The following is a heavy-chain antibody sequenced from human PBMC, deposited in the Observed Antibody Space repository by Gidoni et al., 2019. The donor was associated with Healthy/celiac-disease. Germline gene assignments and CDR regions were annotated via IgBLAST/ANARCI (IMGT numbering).Heavy chain of an antibody. CDR2: ISSSSSTI. Sequence: EVQLVESGGGLVQPGGSLRLSCAASGFTFSSYSMNWVRQAPGKGLEWVSYISSSSSTIYYADSVKGRFTISRDNAKNSLYLQMNSLRAEDTAVYYCARGQVYGDYGGAFQHWGQGTLVTVSS. V-gene: IGHV3-48*01. CDR1: GFTFSSYS. CDR3: ARGQVYGDYGGAFQH. J-gene: IGHJ1*01. D-gene: IGHD4-17*01.